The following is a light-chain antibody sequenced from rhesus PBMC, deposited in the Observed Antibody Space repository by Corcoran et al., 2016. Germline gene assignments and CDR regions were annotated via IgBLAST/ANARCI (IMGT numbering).Light chain of an antibody. V-gene: IGKV3-24*04. CDR2: GAS. CDR1: QSVSSS. J-gene: IGKJ2*01. CDR3: LQHSNWPYS. Sequence: EIVMTQSPATLSLSPGERATLSCRASQSVSSSLAWYQQKPGQAPKLLIHGASSRAPGIPARFRGIGSGTDFTLTISSLEPEDVAVYYCLQHSNWPYSFGQGTKVEIK.